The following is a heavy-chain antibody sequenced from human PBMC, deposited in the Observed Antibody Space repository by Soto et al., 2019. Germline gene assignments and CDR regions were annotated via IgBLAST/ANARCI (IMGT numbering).Heavy chain of an antibody. Sequence: GGSLRLSCAASGFTFSAYWMHWVRQAPGKGLVWVSRINSDGHSTSYADSVKGRFTISRDNAKNTLYLQMNSLRVEDTAVYFCARVGARMGSNWAYYYMDVWGTGTTVTVSS. CDR3: ARVGARMGSNWAYYYMDV. J-gene: IGHJ6*03. CDR2: INSDGHST. CDR1: GFTFSAYW. D-gene: IGHD6-13*01. V-gene: IGHV3-74*01.